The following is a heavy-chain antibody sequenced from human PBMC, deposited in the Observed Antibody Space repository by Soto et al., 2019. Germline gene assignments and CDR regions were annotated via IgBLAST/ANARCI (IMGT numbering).Heavy chain of an antibody. J-gene: IGHJ6*03. CDR1: GFTFSNAW. CDR2: IKSKTDGGTT. V-gene: IGHV3-15*01. CDR3: TTGGVVVPAASAYYYYYYMDV. Sequence: GESLKISCAASGFTFSNAWMSWVRQAPGKGLEWVGRIKSKTDGGTTDYAAPVKGRFTISRDDSKNTLYLQMNSLKTEDTAVYYCTTGGVVVPAASAYYYYYYMDVWGKGTTVTVSS. D-gene: IGHD2-2*01.